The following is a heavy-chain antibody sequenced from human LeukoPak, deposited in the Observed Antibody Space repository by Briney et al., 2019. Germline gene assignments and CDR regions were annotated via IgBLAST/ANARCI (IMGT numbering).Heavy chain of an antibody. CDR2: INHSGST. J-gene: IGHJ6*02. D-gene: IGHD2-2*01. Sequence: SETLSLTCAVYGGSFSGYYWSWIRQPPGKGLEWIGEINHSGSTNYNPSLKSRVTISVDTSKNQFSLKLSSVTAADTAVYYCAGGYCSSTSCLGFYGMDVWGPGTTVTVSS. CDR1: GGSFSGYY. V-gene: IGHV4-34*01. CDR3: AGGYCSSTSCLGFYGMDV.